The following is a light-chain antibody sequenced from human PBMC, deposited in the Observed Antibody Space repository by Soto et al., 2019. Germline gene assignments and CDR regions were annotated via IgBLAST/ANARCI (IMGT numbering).Light chain of an antibody. Sequence: QSVLTQPPSVSAAPGQKVTISCSGSSSNIGSDFVSWYQQLPGTAPQLLIYENNKRPSGIPDRFSGSKSATSATLGITGLHTGDEADYYGAAWETSLSRGVFGGGTNVTVL. CDR1: SSNIGSDF. CDR3: AAWETSLSRGV. CDR2: ENN. V-gene: IGLV1-51*02. J-gene: IGLJ3*02.